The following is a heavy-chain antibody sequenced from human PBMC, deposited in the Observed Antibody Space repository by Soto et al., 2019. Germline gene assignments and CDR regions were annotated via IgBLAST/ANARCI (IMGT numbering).Heavy chain of an antibody. D-gene: IGHD3-22*01. J-gene: IGHJ4*02. CDR2: IYYSGST. CDR3: ARLNWEYYYDSSGYYYDY. CDR1: GGSISSSSYY. V-gene: IGHV4-39*01. Sequence: PSETLSLTCTVSGGSISSSSYYWGWIRQPPGKGLEWIGSIYYSGSTYYNPSLKSRVTISVDTSKNQFSLKLSSVTAADTAVYYCARLNWEYYYDSSGYYYDYWGQGTLVTVSS.